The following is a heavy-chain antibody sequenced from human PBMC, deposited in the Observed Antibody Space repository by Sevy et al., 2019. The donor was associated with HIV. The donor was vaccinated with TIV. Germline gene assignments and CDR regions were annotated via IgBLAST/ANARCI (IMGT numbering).Heavy chain of an antibody. CDR2: IYHTGST. Sequence: SETLSLTCAVSGGSISSGVYSWNWIRQSPGKGLEWIGYIYHTGSTYYTPSLKSRLTMSVDMSKNKFSLKMNSLTAADTAVYYCARDGGTLTTPGAFDFWGQGTMVTVS. V-gene: IGHV4-30-2*06. CDR3: ARDGGTLTTPGAFDF. D-gene: IGHD4-4*01. CDR1: GGSISSGVYS. J-gene: IGHJ3*01.